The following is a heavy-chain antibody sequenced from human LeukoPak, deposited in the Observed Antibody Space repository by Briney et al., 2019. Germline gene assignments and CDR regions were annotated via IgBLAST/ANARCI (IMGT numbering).Heavy chain of an antibody. Sequence: PGGSLRLSCAASGFTFSSYVMHWVRQAPGKGLEWVAVISYDGSNIYYAESVKGRFTISRDNSKNTVYLQMNGLRPEDTAVYSCARDGPRITVAGYFDYWGQGTLVTVSS. D-gene: IGHD6-19*01. CDR1: GFTFSSYV. J-gene: IGHJ4*02. CDR2: ISYDGSNI. V-gene: IGHV3-30-3*01. CDR3: ARDGPRITVAGYFDY.